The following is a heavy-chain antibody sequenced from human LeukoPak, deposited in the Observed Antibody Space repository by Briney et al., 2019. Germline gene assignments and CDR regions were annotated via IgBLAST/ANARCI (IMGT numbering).Heavy chain of an antibody. D-gene: IGHD1-14*01. J-gene: IGHJ3*02. V-gene: IGHV1-8*03. Sequence: ASVKVSCKASGYAFTSYDINWVRQATGQGLEWMGWMNPNSGNTGYAQKFQGRGTITRNTSTSTAYMELSSLRSEDTAVYYCARGITGTDAFDIWGQGTMVTVSS. CDR2: MNPNSGNT. CDR3: ARGITGTDAFDI. CDR1: GYAFTSYD.